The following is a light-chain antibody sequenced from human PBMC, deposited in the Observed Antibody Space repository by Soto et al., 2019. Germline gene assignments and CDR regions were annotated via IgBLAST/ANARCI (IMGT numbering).Light chain of an antibody. CDR1: QSVLYSSNNKNY. Sequence: DIVMTQSPDSLAVSLGERATINCKSSQSVLYSSNNKNYLAWYQQKPGQPPKLLIYWASTRESGVPDRFSGSGSGTDFTLTISRLQAEDVAVYYCQQYYSSPLTFGGGTKVDNK. J-gene: IGKJ4*01. CDR2: WAS. CDR3: QQYYSSPLT. V-gene: IGKV4-1*01.